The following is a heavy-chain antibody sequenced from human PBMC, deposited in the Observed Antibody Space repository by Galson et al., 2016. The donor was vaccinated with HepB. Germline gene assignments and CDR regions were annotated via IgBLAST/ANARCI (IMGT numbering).Heavy chain of an antibody. V-gene: IGHV4-34*01. CDR2: INHSATT. CDR3: ARGDCSNGVCYFDY. Sequence: ETLSLTCAVYGGAFSDYYYWSWIRQPPGKGLEWIGEINHSATTNYSPSLKSRVTLSVDTAKSQFSLQLTSVTAADAAFYYCARGDCSNGVCYFDYWGQGLLVAVSS. D-gene: IGHD4-11*01. CDR1: GGAFSDYYY. J-gene: IGHJ4*02.